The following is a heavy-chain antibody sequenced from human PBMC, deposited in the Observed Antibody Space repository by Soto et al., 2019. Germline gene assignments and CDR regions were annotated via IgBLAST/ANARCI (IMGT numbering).Heavy chain of an antibody. CDR2: IYPGDSDT. J-gene: IGHJ4*02. V-gene: IGHV5-51*01. Sequence: GESLKISCKGSGYSFTSYWIGWVRQMPGKGLEWMGIIYPGDSDTRYSPSFQGQVTISADKSISTAYLQWSSLKASDTAMYYCARRAGGGFIRQYYFDYWGQGTLVTVSS. D-gene: IGHD3-16*01. CDR3: ARRAGGGFIRQYYFDY. CDR1: GYSFTSYW.